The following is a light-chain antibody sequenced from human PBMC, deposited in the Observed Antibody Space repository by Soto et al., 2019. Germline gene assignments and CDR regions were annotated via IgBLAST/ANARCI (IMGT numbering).Light chain of an antibody. CDR1: QTVSNNY. CDR3: QQFSSYPRT. J-gene: IGKJ4*02. Sequence: EFVLTQSPGTLSLSPGERATLSCRASQTVSNNYLAWYQHKPGQAPRFLIYGASSRATGIPDRFSGGGSGTDFTLAISRLEPDDFAVYYCQQFSSYPRTFGEGTKVEIK. V-gene: IGKV3-20*01. CDR2: GAS.